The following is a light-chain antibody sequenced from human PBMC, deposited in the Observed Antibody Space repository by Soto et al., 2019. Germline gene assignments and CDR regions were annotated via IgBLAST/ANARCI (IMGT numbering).Light chain of an antibody. Sequence: EIVLTQSPGTLSLSPGEGATLSCRASQSISTTYLAWYQQKPGQAPRLLIYGASSRATGIPDRFSGSGSETDFTLTISRLEPEDFSVYYCQQYGRSSWTFGQGTKVEIK. CDR1: QSISTTY. V-gene: IGKV3-20*01. J-gene: IGKJ1*01. CDR2: GAS. CDR3: QQYGRSSWT.